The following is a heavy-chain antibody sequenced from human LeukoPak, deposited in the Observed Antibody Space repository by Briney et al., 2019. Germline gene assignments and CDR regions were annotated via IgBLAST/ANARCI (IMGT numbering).Heavy chain of an antibody. J-gene: IGHJ3*01. Sequence: SETLSLACAVYGGSFSGYYWSWIRQPPGKGLEWIGEINHSGSTNYNPSLKSRVTISVDTSKNQFSLKLSSVTAADTAVYYCARGSELRPARYSSSWEVFLHAFDFWGQGTMVTVSS. CDR1: GGSFSGYY. CDR2: INHSGST. CDR3: ARGSELRPARYSSSWEVFLHAFDF. V-gene: IGHV4-34*01. D-gene: IGHD6-13*01.